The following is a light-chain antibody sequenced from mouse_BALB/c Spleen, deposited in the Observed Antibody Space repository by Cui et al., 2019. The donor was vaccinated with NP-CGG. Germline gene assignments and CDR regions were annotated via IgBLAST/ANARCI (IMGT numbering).Light chain of an antibody. CDR1: NGADITWNP. J-gene: IGLJ1*01. V-gene: IGLV1*01. Sequence: QAVATQASARTTSHGETVTLTCRPSNGADITWNPANVVQEKPDHLFTGLIGGTNTRAPGVPARFSASLIGDKAALPITWAQTEDEAIYFCALWYSNHWVFGGGTKLTVL. CDR2: GTN. CDR3: ALWYSNHWV.